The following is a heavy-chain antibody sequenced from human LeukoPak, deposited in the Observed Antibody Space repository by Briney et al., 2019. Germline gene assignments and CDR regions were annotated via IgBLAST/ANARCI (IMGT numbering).Heavy chain of an antibody. CDR2: ISYDGNTI. V-gene: IGHV3-30-3*01. CDR1: GFTVSSNY. Sequence: GGSLRHSCAASGFTVSSNYMNWVRQAPGKGLQWVAVISYDGNTIHYADSVKGRFIISRDTSKNTLYLQMNSLRAEDTAVYYCARSGGLQKFDYWGQGTLVTVSS. J-gene: IGHJ4*02. D-gene: IGHD4-11*01. CDR3: ARSGGLQKFDY.